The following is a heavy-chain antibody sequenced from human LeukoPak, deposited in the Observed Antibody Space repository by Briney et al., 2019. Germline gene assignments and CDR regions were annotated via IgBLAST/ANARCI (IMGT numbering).Heavy chain of an antibody. CDR2: INPNSGGA. V-gene: IGHV1-2*02. D-gene: IGHD3-3*02. J-gene: IGHJ3*02. CDR1: GYTFTAYY. Sequence: VASVKVSCKASGYTFTAYYLHWVRQAPGQGLEWMGWINPNSGGASFAQKFQGRVTMTRDTSITTAYMELSSLRSDDTAMYYCARDGIYSATFDAFDIRGQGTMVTVSS. CDR3: ARDGIYSATFDAFDI.